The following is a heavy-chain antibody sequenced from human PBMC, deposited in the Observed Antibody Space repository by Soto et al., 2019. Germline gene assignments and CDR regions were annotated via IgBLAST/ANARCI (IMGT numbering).Heavy chain of an antibody. CDR2: FFIGGNT. CDR1: GGSISSSTCY. Sequence: SETQSLTSPVSGGSISSSTCYWGWMRQPPGKGLEWIASFFIGGNTYYNPSLKSRVTISVDTSNNQFSLKLSSVTAADTAVYYCARHVATLIVVAPYYFDYWGQGTLVTVSS. V-gene: IGHV4-39*01. J-gene: IGHJ4*02. CDR3: ARHVATLIVVAPYYFDY. D-gene: IGHD3-22*01.